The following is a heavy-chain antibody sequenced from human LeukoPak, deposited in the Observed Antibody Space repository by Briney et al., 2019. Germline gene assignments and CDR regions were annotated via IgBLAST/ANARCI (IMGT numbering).Heavy chain of an antibody. CDR3: ARGARITMIVVVPNWFDP. V-gene: IGHV4-30-4*08. CDR1: GGSISSGDYY. Sequence: SETLSLTCTVSGGSISSGDYYWSWICQPPGKGLEWIGYIYYSGSTYYNPSLKSRVTISVDTSKNQFSLKLSSVTAADTAVYYCARGARITMIVVVPNWFDPWGQGTLVTVSS. J-gene: IGHJ5*02. CDR2: IYYSGST. D-gene: IGHD3-22*01.